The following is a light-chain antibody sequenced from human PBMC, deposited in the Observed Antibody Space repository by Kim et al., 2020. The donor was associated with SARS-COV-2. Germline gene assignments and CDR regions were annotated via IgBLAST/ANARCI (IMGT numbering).Light chain of an antibody. CDR2: GAS. Sequence: WSPGESATPSCRASQSVSSSYLAWYQQKPGQAPRLLIYGASSRATGIPDRFSGSGSGTDFTLTISRLEPEDFAVYYCQQYGSSPYTFGQGTKLEI. V-gene: IGKV3-20*01. CDR1: QSVSSSY. CDR3: QQYGSSPYT. J-gene: IGKJ2*01.